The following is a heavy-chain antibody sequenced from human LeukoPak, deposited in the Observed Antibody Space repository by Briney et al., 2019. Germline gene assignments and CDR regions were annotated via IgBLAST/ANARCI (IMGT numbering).Heavy chain of an antibody. CDR2: IRSKANNYTT. J-gene: IGHJ4*02. V-gene: IGHV3-73*01. CDR3: TTSSLPEY. CDR1: GLTFSGSA. Sequence: GGSQRLSCTTSGLTFSGSAMHCVRQASGKRLEWVGRIRSKANNYTTAYAASVKGRLTIFRDESMDTSYLQMKSLKNEDTAVYYCTTSSLPEYWGQGTLVT. D-gene: IGHD2-2*01.